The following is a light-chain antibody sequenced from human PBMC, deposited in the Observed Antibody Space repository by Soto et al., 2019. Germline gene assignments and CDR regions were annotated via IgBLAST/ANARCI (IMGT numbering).Light chain of an antibody. CDR1: QSILYTSSKRNY. V-gene: IGKV4-1*01. CDR2: WAS. CDR3: HQYYSNPQT. J-gene: IGKJ1*01. Sequence: DIVMTQSPDSLAVSLGERATLNCKSSQSILYTSSKRNYLAWYQYKPGQPPKLLVYWASTRESGVPARFSGSGSETDFTLTISSLQAEDVGVYYCHQYYSNPQTFGQGTRVEIK.